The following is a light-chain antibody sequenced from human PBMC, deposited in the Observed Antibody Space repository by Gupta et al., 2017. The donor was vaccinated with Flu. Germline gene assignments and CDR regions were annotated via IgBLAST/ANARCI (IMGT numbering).Light chain of an antibody. Sequence: SFVMTQPPSVSVAPGHTDRISCGGSDIARKSVHWYLPRPGQAPLLVVHDDDDRPSGIPERISGSKSGNTATLTLSRVEAGDEADYYCQVWDSNSGRVFGGGTKLTVL. V-gene: IGLV3-21*02. CDR3: QVWDSNSGRV. J-gene: IGLJ3*02. CDR2: DDD. CDR1: DIARKS.